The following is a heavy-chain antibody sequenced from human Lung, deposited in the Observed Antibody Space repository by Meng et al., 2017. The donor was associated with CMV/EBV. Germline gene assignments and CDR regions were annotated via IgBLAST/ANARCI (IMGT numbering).Heavy chain of an antibody. D-gene: IGHD2-2*01. CDR3: GRDQGVVVPAVKYYYYGMDV. V-gene: IGHV3-48*03. Sequence: GESXKISCAASGFTFSSYEMNWVRQAPGKGLQWVSYISSSCSTIYYADSVKGRFTISRDNAKNSLYLQMNSLRAEDTAVYYCGRDQGVVVPAVKYYYYGMDVWGQGTTVTVSS. CDR1: GFTFSSYE. J-gene: IGHJ6*02. CDR2: ISSSCSTI.